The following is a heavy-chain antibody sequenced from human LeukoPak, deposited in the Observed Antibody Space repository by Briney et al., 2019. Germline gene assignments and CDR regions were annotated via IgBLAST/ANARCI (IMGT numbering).Heavy chain of an antibody. CDR2: ICDNGGTK. CDR1: GFTFSNYN. Sequence: GGSLRLSCSASGFTFSNYNMHWVRQSPGKGLEHVSIICDNGGTKHYADSVKGRFTVSRDNAKNTLYLQMSSLRPDDTAIYYCVKDLTYTFDYWGQGTLVTVSS. J-gene: IGHJ4*02. V-gene: IGHV3-64D*09. CDR3: VKDLTYTFDY. D-gene: IGHD4-11*01.